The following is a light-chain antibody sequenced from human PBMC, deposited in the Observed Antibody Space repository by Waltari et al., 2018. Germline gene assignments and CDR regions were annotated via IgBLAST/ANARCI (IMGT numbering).Light chain of an antibody. J-gene: IGLJ1*01. CDR3: SSYTSSSFSYV. Sequence: QSALTQPASVSGSPGQSITISCTGTSSDVGGYNYVSWYQQHPGKAPKLMIYDVSKRPSGVSNRFSGSKSGNTASLPISGLQAEDEADYYCSSYTSSSFSYVFGTGTKVTVL. V-gene: IGLV2-14*01. CDR2: DVS. CDR1: SSDVGGYNY.